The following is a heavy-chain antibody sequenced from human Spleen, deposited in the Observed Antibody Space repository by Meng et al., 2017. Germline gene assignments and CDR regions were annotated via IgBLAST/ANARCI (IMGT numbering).Heavy chain of an antibody. D-gene: IGHD3-10*01. J-gene: IGHJ1*01. Sequence: ESLKISCTVSGGSMTGYYWSWIRQPPGKGLEWIGYIYYSGSPNYNPSLKSRVTISVDASNNQFSLELSSVTAADTAVYYCARVKHYGSSEMFFQYWGQGTLVTVSS. CDR1: GGSMTGYY. CDR2: IYYSGSP. CDR3: ARVKHYGSSEMFFQY. V-gene: IGHV4-59*01.